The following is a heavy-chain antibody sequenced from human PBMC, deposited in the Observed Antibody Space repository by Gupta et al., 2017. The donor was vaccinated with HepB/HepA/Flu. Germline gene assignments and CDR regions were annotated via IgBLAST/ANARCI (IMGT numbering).Heavy chain of an antibody. Sequence: EVQVVESGGGLAQPGGSLRLSCAASGFTFSSYNMHWVRQAPGKGLEYVSAISSNGGSTYYANSVKGRFTISRDNSKNTLYLQMGSLRDEDMAVYYCARERGGRYLEYWGQGTLVTVSS. CDR3: ARERGGRYLEY. J-gene: IGHJ4*02. CDR1: GFTFSSYN. V-gene: IGHV3-64*01. CDR2: ISSNGGST. D-gene: IGHD2-15*01.